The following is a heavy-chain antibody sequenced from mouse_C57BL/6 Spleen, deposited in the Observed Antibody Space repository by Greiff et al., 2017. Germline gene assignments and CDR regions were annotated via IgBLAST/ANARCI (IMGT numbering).Heavy chain of an antibody. Sequence: VQLQQPGAELVKPGASGKMSGKASGSPFTSYWITWVKQRPGQGLEWIGDIYPGSGSTNYNEKFKSKATLTVDTSSSTAYMQLSSLTSEDSAVYYCARDQLRLRFAYWGQGTLVTVSA. D-gene: IGHD3-2*02. CDR3: ARDQLRLRFAY. V-gene: IGHV1-55*01. J-gene: IGHJ3*01. CDR1: GSPFTSYW. CDR2: IYPGSGST.